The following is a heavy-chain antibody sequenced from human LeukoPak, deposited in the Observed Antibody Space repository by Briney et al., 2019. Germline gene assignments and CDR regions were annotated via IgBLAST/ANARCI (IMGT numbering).Heavy chain of an antibody. CDR2: MNPNSGNT. J-gene: IGHJ3*02. CDR3: ARAADYGGNPDI. V-gene: IGHV1-8*01. CDR1: GYTFTSYD. D-gene: IGHD4-23*01. Sequence: GESLKVSCKASGYTFTSYDINWVRQATGQGLEWMGWMNPNSGNTGYAQKFQGRVTMTRNTSISTAYMELSSLRSEDTAVYYCARAADYGGNPDIWGQGAMVTVSS.